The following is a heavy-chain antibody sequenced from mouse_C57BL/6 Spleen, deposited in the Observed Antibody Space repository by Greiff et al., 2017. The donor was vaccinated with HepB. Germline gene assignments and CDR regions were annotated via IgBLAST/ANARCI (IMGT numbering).Heavy chain of an antibody. CDR1: GFSLTSYG. J-gene: IGHJ4*01. Sequence: VHLVESGPGLVQPSQSLSITCTVSGFSLTSYGVHWVRQSPGKGLEWLGVIWSGGSTDYNAAFISRLSISKDNSKSQVFFKMNSLQADDTAIYYCARSDGYYVNAMDYWGQGTSVTVSS. V-gene: IGHV2-2*01. CDR3: ARSDGYYVNAMDY. CDR2: IWSGGST. D-gene: IGHD2-3*01.